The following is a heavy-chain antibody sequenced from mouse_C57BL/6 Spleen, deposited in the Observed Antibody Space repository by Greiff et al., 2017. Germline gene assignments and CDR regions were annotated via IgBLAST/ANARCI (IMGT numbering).Heavy chain of an antibody. CDR2: INPSSGYT. D-gene: IGHD2-5*01. CDR1: GYTFTSYW. Sequence: QVQLQQSGAELAKPGASVKLSCKASGYTFTSYWMHWVKQRPGKGLEWIGYINPSSGYTKYTQKFKDKATLTADKSSSTAYMQLSSLTYEDSAVYYCAKGYSNYEFAYWGQGTLVTVSA. J-gene: IGHJ3*01. V-gene: IGHV1-7*01. CDR3: AKGYSNYEFAY.